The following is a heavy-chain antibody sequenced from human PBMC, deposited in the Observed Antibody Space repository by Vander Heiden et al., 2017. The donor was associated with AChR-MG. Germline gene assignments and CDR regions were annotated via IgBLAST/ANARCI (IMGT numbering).Heavy chain of an antibody. CDR2: IYYSGST. CDR1: GVSFSSGGYY. V-gene: IGHV4-31*03. Sequence: QVQLQESGPGLVQPSQTLSLTCTVSGVSFSSGGYYWGWIRQHPGKGLEWIGYIYYSGSTYYNPSLKSRVTISVDTSKNQSSLKLSSVTAADTAVYYCARTSYYDFWSGHNTDYGMDVWCQGTTVTVSS. J-gene: IGHJ6*02. CDR3: ARTSYYDFWSGHNTDYGMDV. D-gene: IGHD3-3*01.